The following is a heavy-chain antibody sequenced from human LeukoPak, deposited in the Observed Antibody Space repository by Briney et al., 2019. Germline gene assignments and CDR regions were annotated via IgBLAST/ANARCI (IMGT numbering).Heavy chain of an antibody. CDR2: ISAYNGNT. CDR1: GYTFTSYD. D-gene: IGHD1-26*01. J-gene: IGHJ3*02. V-gene: IGHV1-18*01. Sequence: ASVKVSCKASGYTFTSYDFNWLRQATGQGPEWMGWISAYNGNTNYAQKLQGRVTMTTDTSTSTAYMELRSLRSDDTAVYYCASGSYSLDAFDIWGQGTMVTVSS. CDR3: ASGSYSLDAFDI.